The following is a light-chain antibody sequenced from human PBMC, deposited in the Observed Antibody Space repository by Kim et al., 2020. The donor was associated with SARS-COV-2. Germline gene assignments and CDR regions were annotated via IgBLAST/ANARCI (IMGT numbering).Light chain of an antibody. CDR3: CSYAGSYTYV. V-gene: IGLV2-11*01. CDR1: SSDVGCYNY. CDR2: DVS. J-gene: IGLJ1*01. Sequence: GQSVTIACTGTSSDVGCYNYVSWYHQHPGKAPKLMIYDVSKRPSGVPDRFSGSKSGNTASLTISGLQAEDEADYYCCSYAGSYTYVFGTGTKVTVL.